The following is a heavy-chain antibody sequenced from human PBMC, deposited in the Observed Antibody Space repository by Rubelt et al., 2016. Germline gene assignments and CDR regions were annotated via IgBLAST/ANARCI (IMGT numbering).Heavy chain of an antibody. Sequence: EEQLLEPGGGLVQPGGSLRLSCAASGFIFSNYAMSWVRQAPGKGLEWVSSISTHGVDTYYADSMRGRFTITRDNSKNTWSLRRSSMRVGDTALYYCVKGGGSQFHFWGQGTLVTVSS. CDR3: VKGGGSQFHF. V-gene: IGHV3-23*01. J-gene: IGHJ4*02. CDR2: ISTHGVDT. D-gene: IGHD3-10*01. CDR1: GFIFSNYA.